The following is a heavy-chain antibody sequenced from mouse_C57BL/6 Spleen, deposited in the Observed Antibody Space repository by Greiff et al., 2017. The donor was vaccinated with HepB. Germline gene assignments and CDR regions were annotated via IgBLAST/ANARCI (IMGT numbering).Heavy chain of an antibody. J-gene: IGHJ1*03. CDR1: GYTFTSYW. V-gene: IGHV1-55*01. Sequence: QVQLQQPGAELVKPGASEKMSCKASGYTFTSYWITWVKQRPGQGLEWIGDIYPGSGSTNYNEKFKSKATLTVDTSSSTAYMQLSNLTSEDSAVYYCARPSYYSNSYWYFDVWGTGTTVTVSS. D-gene: IGHD2-5*01. CDR2: IYPGSGST. CDR3: ARPSYYSNSYWYFDV.